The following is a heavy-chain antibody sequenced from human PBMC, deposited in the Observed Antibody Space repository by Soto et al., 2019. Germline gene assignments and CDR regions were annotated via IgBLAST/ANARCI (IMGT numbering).Heavy chain of an antibody. V-gene: IGHV3-23*01. J-gene: IGHJ4*02. CDR1: GFTFTNYV. CDR3: AKVSSSWYAGFFDL. CDR2: LSDSGDSI. D-gene: IGHD6-13*01. Sequence: PXXSLRLSCAASGFTFTNYVMAWVLQAPGKGLEWVSGLSDSGDSIYYADSVKGRFTIYRDNSMNTLYLQMNTMRVEDTAVYYCAKVSSSWYAGFFDLWGQGTLVTVYS.